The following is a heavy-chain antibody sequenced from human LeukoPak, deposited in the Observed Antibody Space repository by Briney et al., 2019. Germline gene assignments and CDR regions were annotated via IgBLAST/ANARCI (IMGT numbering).Heavy chain of an antibody. CDR3: ARHSRIAAAGAKTNYYYCIDD. V-gene: IGHV5-51*01. CDR1: GCGFTSYW. D-gene: IGHD6-13*01. CDR2: IYPAGSDT. J-gene: IGHJ6*04. Sequence: GESLQISFQTSGCGFTSYWIGWVRPTPGKGLEWMAIIYPAGSDTRFSPSFEGHVTISADKHITTAFLQWSSLTASDTAMYYCARHSRIAAAGAKTNYYYCIDDWGKGTTVTVSS.